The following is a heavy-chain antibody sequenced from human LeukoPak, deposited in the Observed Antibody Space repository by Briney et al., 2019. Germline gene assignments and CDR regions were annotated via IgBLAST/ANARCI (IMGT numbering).Heavy chain of an antibody. CDR3: ARDPRNYDFWSGSLDY. Sequence: GGSLRLSCAASRFTFSRCWMSWVRQAPGKGLEWVSSISSSSSYIYYAGSVKGRFTISRDNAKNSLYLQMNSLRAEDTAVYYCARDPRNYDFWSGSLDYWGQGTLVTVSS. D-gene: IGHD3-3*01. V-gene: IGHV3-21*04. CDR2: ISSSSSYI. J-gene: IGHJ4*02. CDR1: RFTFSRCW.